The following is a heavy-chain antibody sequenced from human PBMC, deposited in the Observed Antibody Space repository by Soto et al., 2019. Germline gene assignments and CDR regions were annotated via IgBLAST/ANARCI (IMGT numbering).Heavy chain of an antibody. Sequence: QVQLVQSGAEVKTPGSSVKVSCKASGGTFSSYTISWVRQAPGQGLEWMGRIIPILGIANYAQKFQGRVTITADKSTSTAYMELSSLRSEDTAVYYCARESIAARPYYYYDMDVWGKGTTVTVSS. V-gene: IGHV1-69*08. J-gene: IGHJ6*03. CDR2: IIPILGIA. CDR1: GGTFSSYT. CDR3: ARESIAARPYYYYDMDV. D-gene: IGHD6-6*01.